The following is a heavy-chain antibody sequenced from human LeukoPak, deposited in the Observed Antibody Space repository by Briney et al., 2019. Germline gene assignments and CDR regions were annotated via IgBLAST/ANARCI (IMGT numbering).Heavy chain of an antibody. Sequence: SETLSLTCTVSGGSFSNYYWSWIRQPPGKGLEWIGYIYSSGSTNYNPSLKSRLTISVDASKNQFSLKLTSVTAADTAVYYCARAYYYGSGSYGLDYWGQGTLVTVSS. CDR2: IYSSGST. CDR3: ARAYYYGSGSYGLDY. D-gene: IGHD3-10*01. CDR1: GGSFSNYY. J-gene: IGHJ4*02. V-gene: IGHV4-59*01.